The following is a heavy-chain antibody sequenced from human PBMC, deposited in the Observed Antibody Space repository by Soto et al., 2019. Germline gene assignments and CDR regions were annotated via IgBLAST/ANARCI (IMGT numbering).Heavy chain of an antibody. D-gene: IGHD3-10*01. CDR1: GFSLSTSGMR. CDR3: ARTRGAALLDY. Sequence: SGPTLVNPTHTLTLTCTFSGFSLSTSGMRVSWIRQPPGKALEWLARIDWDDEKFYSTSLKTRLTISKDTSKNQVVLTMTNMDPGDTATYYCARTRGAALLDYWGQGTLVTVSS. J-gene: IGHJ4*02. CDR2: IDWDDEK. V-gene: IGHV2-70*04.